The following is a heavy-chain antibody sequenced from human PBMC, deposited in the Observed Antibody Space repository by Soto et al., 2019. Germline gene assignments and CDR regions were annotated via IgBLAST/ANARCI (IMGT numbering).Heavy chain of an antibody. CDR3: ARSEATVLDY. V-gene: IGHV4-4*02. D-gene: IGHD4-17*01. CDR1: GGSMSSSNW. J-gene: IGHJ4*02. Sequence: QVQLQESGPGLVKPSGTLSLTCTVSGGSMSSSNWWNWVRQPPGKGLEWIGETHHSGRTNYNPSLKSRVTISVDKSKNHFSLKFSSVTAADTAVYYCARSEATVLDYWGQGTLVTVSS. CDR2: THHSGRT.